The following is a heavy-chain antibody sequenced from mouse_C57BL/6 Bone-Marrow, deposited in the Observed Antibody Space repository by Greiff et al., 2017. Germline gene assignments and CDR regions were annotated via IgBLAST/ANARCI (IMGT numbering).Heavy chain of an antibody. CDR3: ASFTTVVAHYDAMDY. J-gene: IGHJ4*01. V-gene: IGHV1-59*01. CDR2: IDPSDSYT. D-gene: IGHD1-1*01. Sequence: QVQLQQSGAELVRPGTSVKLSCKASGYTFTSYWMHWVKQRPGQGLEWIGVIDPSDSYTNYNQKFKGKATLTVDTSSSTAYMQLSSLTSEDSAVYYCASFTTVVAHYDAMDYWGQGTSVTVSS. CDR1: GYTFTSYW.